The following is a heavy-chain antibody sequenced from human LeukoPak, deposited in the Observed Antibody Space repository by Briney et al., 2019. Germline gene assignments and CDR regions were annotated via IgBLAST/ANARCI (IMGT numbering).Heavy chain of an antibody. V-gene: IGHV3-23*01. CDR2: ISGSGGST. J-gene: IGHJ5*02. Sequence: GRSLRLSCAASGFTFSSYAMSWVRQAPGKGLEWVSAISGSGGSTYYADSVKGRFTISRDNSKNTLYLQMNSLRAEDTAVYYCARGDLYNWFDPWGQGTLVTVSS. D-gene: IGHD2-21*01. CDR1: GFTFSSYA. CDR3: ARGDLYNWFDP.